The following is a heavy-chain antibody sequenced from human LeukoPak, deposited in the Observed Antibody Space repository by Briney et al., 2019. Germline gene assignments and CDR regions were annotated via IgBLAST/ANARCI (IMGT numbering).Heavy chain of an antibody. D-gene: IGHD3-22*01. CDR1: GYTFIIHG. J-gene: IGHJ3*02. CDR3: GRDFMSMIPSAPGI. V-gene: IGHV1-18*01. CDR2: ISPYNGNT. Sequence: ASVKVSCKATGYTFIIHGISWVRQAPGQGLEWMGWISPYNGNTNYAQNLQGRVTMTTDTSTSTVYMELRSLTSDDTAVYYCGRDFMSMIPSAPGIWGQGTKVTVSS.